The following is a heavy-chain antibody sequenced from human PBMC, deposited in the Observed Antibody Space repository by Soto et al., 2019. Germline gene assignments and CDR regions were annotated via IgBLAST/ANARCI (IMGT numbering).Heavy chain of an antibody. V-gene: IGHV4-39*01. J-gene: IGHJ6*02. Sequence: QLQLQESGPGLVKPSETLSLTCTVSGGSISSSSYYWGWIRQPPGKGLEWIGSIYYSGSTYYNPSLKSRVTISVDTSKNQFSLKLSSVTAADTAVYYCALGSRDYYGMDVWGQGTTVTVSS. CDR3: ALGSRDYYGMDV. CDR1: GGSISSSSYY. D-gene: IGHD1-26*01. CDR2: IYYSGST.